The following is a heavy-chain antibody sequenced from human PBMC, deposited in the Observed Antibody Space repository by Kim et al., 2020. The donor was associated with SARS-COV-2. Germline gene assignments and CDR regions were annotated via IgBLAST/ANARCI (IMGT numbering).Heavy chain of an antibody. CDR2: ISGSGGST. V-gene: IGHV3-23*01. J-gene: IGHJ4*02. CDR3: AKVSYGSGSYYRYYFDY. CDR1: GFTFSSYA. Sequence: GGSLRLSCAASGFTFSSYAMSWVRQAPGKGLEWVSAISGSGGSTYYADSVKGRFTISRDNSKNTLYLQMNSLRAEDTAVYYCAKVSYGSGSYYRYYFDYWGQGTLVTVSS. D-gene: IGHD3-10*01.